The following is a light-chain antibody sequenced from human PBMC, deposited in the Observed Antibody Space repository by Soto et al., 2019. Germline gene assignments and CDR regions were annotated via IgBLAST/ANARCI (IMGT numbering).Light chain of an antibody. V-gene: IGKV3-20*01. CDR1: QSVSSSY. J-gene: IGKJ1*01. CDR2: GAS. Sequence: EIGLYQSAGTLSLSPGERATLSCRASQSVSSSYLAWYQQKPGQAPRLLIYGASSRATGIPDRFSGSGSGTDFTLTISRLEPEDFAVYYCQQYGSSPRTFGQGTKVDIK. CDR3: QQYGSSPRT.